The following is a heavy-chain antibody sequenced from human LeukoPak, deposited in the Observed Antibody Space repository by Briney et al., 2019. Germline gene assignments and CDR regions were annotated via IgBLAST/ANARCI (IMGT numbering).Heavy chain of an antibody. J-gene: IGHJ3*02. D-gene: IGHD2-2*01. V-gene: IGHV3-53*01. Sequence: PGRSLRLSCAASGFTVSSNYMSWVRQAPGKGLEWVSVIYSGGSTYYADSVKGRFTISRDNSKNTLYLQMNSLTAEDTAVYYCARVGVVPAAIPDGFDIWGQGTMVTVSS. CDR3: ARVGVVPAAIPDGFDI. CDR2: IYSGGST. CDR1: GFTVSSNY.